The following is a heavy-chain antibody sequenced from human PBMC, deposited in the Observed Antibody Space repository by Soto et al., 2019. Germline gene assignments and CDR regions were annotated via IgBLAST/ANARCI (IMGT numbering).Heavy chain of an antibody. CDR1: GYSFTSYW. V-gene: IGHV5-10-1*01. D-gene: IGHD3-9*01. Sequence: GESLKISCKGSGYSFTSYWISWVRQMPGKGLEWMGRIDPSDSYTNYSPSFQGHVTISADKSISTAYLQWSSLKASDTAMYYCAGITSPVDYHYYYYGMDVWGQGTTVTVSS. J-gene: IGHJ6*02. CDR2: IDPSDSYT. CDR3: AGITSPVDYHYYYYGMDV.